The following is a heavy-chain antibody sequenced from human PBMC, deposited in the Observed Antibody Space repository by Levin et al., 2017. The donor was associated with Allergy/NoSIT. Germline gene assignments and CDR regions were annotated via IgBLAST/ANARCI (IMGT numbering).Heavy chain of an antibody. Sequence: SETLSLTCAVSGYSIRSGYYWGWIRQPPGKGLEWIGNIYHSANTRYNPSLKSRVAISVDTSKNQFSLKLSSVTAADTAVYFCARGVGDTSGCYFDYWGQGILVTVSS. V-gene: IGHV4-38-2*01. D-gene: IGHD3-22*01. CDR2: IYHSANT. CDR1: GYSIRSGYY. CDR3: ARGVGDTSGCYFDY. J-gene: IGHJ4*02.